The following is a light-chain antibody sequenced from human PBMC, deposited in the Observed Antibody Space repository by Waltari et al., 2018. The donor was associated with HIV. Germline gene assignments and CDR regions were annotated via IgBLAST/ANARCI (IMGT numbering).Light chain of an antibody. J-gene: IGLJ3*02. CDR1: RCNDGSYNR. CDR2: EVT. Sequence: ALTRPPSGSESPEPSVNISCTAARCNDGSYNRVSCYQQPPGTAPKLMIYEVTNRPSGVPDRFSGSKSGNTASLTISGLQAEDEAHYYCSSYSSSSTWVFGGGTKLTVL. CDR3: SSYSSSSTWV. V-gene: IGLV2-18*02.